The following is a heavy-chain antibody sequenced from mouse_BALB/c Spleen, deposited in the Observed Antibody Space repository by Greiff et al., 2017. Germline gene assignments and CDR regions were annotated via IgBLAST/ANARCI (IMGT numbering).Heavy chain of an antibody. CDR3: TRGGWLDYAMDY. Sequence: LQQPGSELVRPGASVKLSCKASGYTFTSYWMHWVKQRHGQGLEWIGNIYPGSGSTNYDEKFKSKGTLTVDTSSSTAYMHLSSLTSEDSAVYYCTRGGWLDYAMDYWGQGTSVTVSS. D-gene: IGHD2-3*01. V-gene: IGHV1S22*01. CDR1: GYTFTSYW. CDR2: IYPGSGST. J-gene: IGHJ4*01.